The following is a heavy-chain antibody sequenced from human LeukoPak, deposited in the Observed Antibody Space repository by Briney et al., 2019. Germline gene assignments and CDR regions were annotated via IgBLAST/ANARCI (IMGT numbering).Heavy chain of an antibody. CDR3: ATSSGYYSYFDY. J-gene: IGHJ4*02. Sequence: SETLSLTCAVYGGSFSGYYWSWIRQPPGKGLEWIGEINHSGSTNYNPSLKSRVTISVDTSKNQFSLKLSSVTAADTAVYYCATSSGYYSYFDYWGQGTLVTVSS. CDR1: GGSFSGYY. CDR2: INHSGST. V-gene: IGHV4-34*01. D-gene: IGHD3-22*01.